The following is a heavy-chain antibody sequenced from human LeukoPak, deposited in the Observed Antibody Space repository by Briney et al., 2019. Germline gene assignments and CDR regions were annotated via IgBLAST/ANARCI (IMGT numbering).Heavy chain of an antibody. J-gene: IGHJ4*02. CDR1: GGSISSYY. V-gene: IGHV4-59*08. Sequence: SETLSLTCTVSGGSISSYYWSWIRQPPGKGLEWVGYIYYSGSTNYNPSLKSRVTISVDTSKNQFSLKLSSVTAADTAVYYCARLNGGWLLGDYFDYWGQGTLVTVSS. D-gene: IGHD3-22*01. CDR2: IYYSGST. CDR3: ARLNGGWLLGDYFDY.